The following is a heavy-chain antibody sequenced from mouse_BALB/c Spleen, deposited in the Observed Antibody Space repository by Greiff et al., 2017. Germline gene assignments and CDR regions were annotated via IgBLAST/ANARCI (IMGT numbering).Heavy chain of an antibody. CDR3: AREGNDDYPLAMDY. V-gene: IGHV2-6-7*01. J-gene: IGHJ4*01. Sequence: QVQLQQSGPGLVAPSQCLSITCTVSGFSLTGYGVTWVRQPPGKGLEWLGMIWGDGSTDYNSALKSRLSISKDNSKSQVFLKMNSLQTDDTARYYCAREGNDDYPLAMDYWGQGTSVTVSS. CDR1: GFSLTGYG. CDR2: IWGDGST. D-gene: IGHD2-4*01.